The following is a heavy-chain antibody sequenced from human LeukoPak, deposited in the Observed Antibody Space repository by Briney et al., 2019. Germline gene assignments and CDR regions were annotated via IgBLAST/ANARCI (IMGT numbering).Heavy chain of an antibody. Sequence: PGRSLRLSCAASGFTFDDYAMHWVRQAPGKGLEWVSGISWNSGSIAYADSVKGRFTISRDNAKNSLYLQMNSLRAEDMALYYCAKDIGADWNYAPYYFDYWGQGTLVTVSS. CDR1: GFTFDDYA. V-gene: IGHV3-9*03. CDR2: ISWNSGSI. J-gene: IGHJ4*02. D-gene: IGHD1-7*01. CDR3: AKDIGADWNYAPYYFDY.